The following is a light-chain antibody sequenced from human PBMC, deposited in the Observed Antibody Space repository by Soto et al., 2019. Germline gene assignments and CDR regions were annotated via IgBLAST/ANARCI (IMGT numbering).Light chain of an antibody. CDR3: QQYNSQVT. Sequence: DIQMTQSPSTLSASVGDRVTITCRASQSISSWLAWYQQKPGKAPKLLIYDASSLESGVPSRFRGSGSGTEFTLTISSLQPDDFATYYCQQYNSQVTFGGGTKVEIK. CDR1: QSISSW. CDR2: DAS. J-gene: IGKJ4*01. V-gene: IGKV1-5*01.